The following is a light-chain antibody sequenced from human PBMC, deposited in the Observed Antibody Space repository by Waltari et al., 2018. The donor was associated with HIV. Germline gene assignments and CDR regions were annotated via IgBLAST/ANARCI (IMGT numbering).Light chain of an antibody. CDR1: QSLLHRNGDTF. V-gene: IGKV2-28*01. CDR2: LGS. Sequence: DIVMTQSPHSLSVTPGEPASISCRSSQSLLHRNGDTFLDWYLQKPGQSPQLLIYLGSNRASGVPDRFSGSGSGTAFTLKISRVEAEDVGVYYCMQPLQTPITFGQGTRLEIK. CDR3: MQPLQTPIT. J-gene: IGKJ5*01.